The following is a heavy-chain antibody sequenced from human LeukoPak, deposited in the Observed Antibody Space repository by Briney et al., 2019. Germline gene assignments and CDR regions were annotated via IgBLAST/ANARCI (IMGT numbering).Heavy chain of an antibody. CDR3: ARDYYDSRGEAFDI. Sequence: SETLSLTCTVSGGSISSYYWSWIRQAPGKGLEWIGYIYYSGNTNYNPSLQSRVTISVDTSKNQFSLKLSSVTAADTAVYYCARDYYDSRGEAFDIWGQGTMVTVSS. D-gene: IGHD3-22*01. J-gene: IGHJ3*02. V-gene: IGHV4-59*01. CDR1: GGSISSYY. CDR2: IYYSGNT.